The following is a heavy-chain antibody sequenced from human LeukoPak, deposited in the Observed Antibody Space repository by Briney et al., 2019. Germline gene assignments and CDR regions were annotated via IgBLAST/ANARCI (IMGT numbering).Heavy chain of an antibody. Sequence: SETLSLTCAVYGGSFSGYYWSWLRQPPGKGLEWIGEINHSGSTNYNPSLKSRVTISVDTSKNQFSLKLSSVTAADTAVYYCARGFLRSGSPTLDVWGKGTTVTVSS. J-gene: IGHJ6*04. V-gene: IGHV4-34*01. CDR2: INHSGST. D-gene: IGHD3-10*01. CDR3: ARGFLRSGSPTLDV. CDR1: GGSFSGYY.